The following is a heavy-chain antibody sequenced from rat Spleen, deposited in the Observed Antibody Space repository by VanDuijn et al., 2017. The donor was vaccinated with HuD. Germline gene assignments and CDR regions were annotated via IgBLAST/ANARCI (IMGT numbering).Heavy chain of an antibody. CDR2: IWTGGST. Sequence: QVQLKESGPGLVQPSQTLSLTCTVSGFSLTSYNVHWVRQPTGKGLEWMGVIWTGGSTDYNSALKSRLSISRDTSKSQVFLKMNSLQTEDTAIYFCTRNYDGSSFDYWGQGVMVTVS. CDR3: TRNYDGSSFDY. J-gene: IGHJ2*01. CDR1: GFSLTSYN. D-gene: IGHD1-12*03. V-gene: IGHV2-30*01.